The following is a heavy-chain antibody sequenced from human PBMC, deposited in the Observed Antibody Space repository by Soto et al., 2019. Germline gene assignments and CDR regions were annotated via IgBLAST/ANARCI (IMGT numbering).Heavy chain of an antibody. CDR3: ARDDSYDYVWGSYPFDI. D-gene: IGHD3-16*02. CDR2: INSDGSST. J-gene: IGHJ3*02. V-gene: IGHV3-74*01. CDR1: GFTFSSYW. Sequence: EVQLVESGGGLVQPGGSLRLSCAASGFTFSSYWMHWVRQAPGKGLVWVSRINSDGSSTSYADSVKGRFTISRDNAKNTLDLEMIGLRAEDTAVYYGARDDSYDYVWGSYPFDIWGQGTMVTVSS.